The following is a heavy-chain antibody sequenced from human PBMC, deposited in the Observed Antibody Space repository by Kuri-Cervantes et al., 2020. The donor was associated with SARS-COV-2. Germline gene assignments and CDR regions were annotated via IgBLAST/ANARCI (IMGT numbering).Heavy chain of an antibody. CDR3: AREEESGYDGGVCGY. CDR1: GFTFSSYW. CDR2: IRGDGNEA. D-gene: IGHD5-12*01. J-gene: IGHJ4*02. V-gene: IGHV3-74*01. Sequence: RGSLRLSCAASGFTFSSYWMHWVRQAPGKGLVWVSRIRGDGNEANYANSVRGRFTISRDNAKDTVHLQMNSLRAEDTAVYYCAREEESGYDGGVCGYWGQGTLVTVSS.